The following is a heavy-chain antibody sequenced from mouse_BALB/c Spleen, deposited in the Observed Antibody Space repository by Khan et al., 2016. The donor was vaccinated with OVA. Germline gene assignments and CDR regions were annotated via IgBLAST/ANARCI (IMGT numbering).Heavy chain of an antibody. CDR3: AIIYYGNDWFAY. D-gene: IGHD2-1*01. CDR2: IWGDGST. V-gene: IGHV2-3*01. CDR1: GLSLTNYG. Sequence: QVQLKESGPGLVAPSQSLSIRCTVSGLSLTNYGVSWVRQPPGKGLEWLGVIWGDGSTNYHSVLKSRLTINKDNSNTQVFVKLNILQPDDTATYFCAIIYYGNDWFAYWGQGTLVTVSA. J-gene: IGHJ3*01.